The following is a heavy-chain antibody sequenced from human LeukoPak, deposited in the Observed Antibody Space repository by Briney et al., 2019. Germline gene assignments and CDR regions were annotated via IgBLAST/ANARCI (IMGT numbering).Heavy chain of an antibody. Sequence: ASVKVSCKASGYTFTSYDINWMRQATGQGLEWMGWMNPNSGNTGYAQKFQGRVTMTRNTSISTAYMELSSLRSEDTAVYYCARALYGSIGYYYRGDDYWGQGTLVTVSS. J-gene: IGHJ4*02. CDR1: GYTFTSYD. V-gene: IGHV1-8*01. D-gene: IGHD3-22*01. CDR3: ARALYGSIGYYYRGDDY. CDR2: MNPNSGNT.